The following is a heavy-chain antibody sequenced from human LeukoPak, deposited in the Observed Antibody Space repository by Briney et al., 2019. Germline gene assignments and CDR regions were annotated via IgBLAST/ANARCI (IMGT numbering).Heavy chain of an antibody. Sequence: GESLKISCKGSGYSFTSYCIGWVRQLPGKGLEWMGIIYPGDSDTRYSPSFQGQVTFSADKSISTAYLQWSSLKTSDTAIYYCARRGGLNDAFDIWGQGTMVTVSS. D-gene: IGHD3-16*01. CDR3: ARRGGLNDAFDI. J-gene: IGHJ3*02. CDR2: IYPGDSDT. V-gene: IGHV5-51*01. CDR1: GYSFTSYC.